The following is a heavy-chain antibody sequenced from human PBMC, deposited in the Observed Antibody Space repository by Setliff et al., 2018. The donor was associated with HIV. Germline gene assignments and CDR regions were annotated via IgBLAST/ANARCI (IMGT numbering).Heavy chain of an antibody. J-gene: IGHJ3*02. CDR1: AGPISGSLYY. CDR3: ARPRGEYRSYDAFDI. Sequence: SETLSLTCTVSAGPISGSLYYWGWIRQPPGKGLEWIGSIFYTGSTHYSPSLKSRGTVSVDTSKNQFSLKLSSVTAADTAIYYCARPRGEYRSYDAFDIWGQGTVVTVSS. V-gene: IGHV4-39*01. CDR2: IFYTGST. D-gene: IGHD5-18*01.